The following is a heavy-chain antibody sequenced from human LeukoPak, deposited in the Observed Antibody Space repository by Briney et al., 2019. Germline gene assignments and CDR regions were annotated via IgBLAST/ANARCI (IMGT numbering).Heavy chain of an antibody. V-gene: IGHV5-10-1*01. CDR1: GYSFTSYW. CDR3: AKPDRIGSIDYFGY. CDR2: IDPSDSYT. J-gene: IGHJ4*02. D-gene: IGHD3-22*01. Sequence: GESLRISCKGSGYSFTSYWISWVRQMPGKGLEWMGRIDPSDSYTNYSPSFQGHVTISADKSISTAYLEWSSLKASDTGMFFCAKPDRIGSIDYFGYWGQGTLGPVSS.